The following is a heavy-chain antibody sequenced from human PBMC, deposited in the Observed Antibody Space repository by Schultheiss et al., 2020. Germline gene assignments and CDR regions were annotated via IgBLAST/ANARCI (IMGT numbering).Heavy chain of an antibody. CDR2: MNPNSGNT. CDR1: GYTFTSYD. CDR3: ARGGYCSGGSCYFNWFDP. Sequence: ASVKVSCKASGYTFTSYDINWVRQATGQGLEWMGWMNPNSGNTGYAQKFQGRVTMTRNTSISTAYMELSSLRSEDTAVYYCARGGYCSGGSCYFNWFDPWGQGTLGTGS. V-gene: IGHV1-8*01. J-gene: IGHJ5*02. D-gene: IGHD2-15*01.